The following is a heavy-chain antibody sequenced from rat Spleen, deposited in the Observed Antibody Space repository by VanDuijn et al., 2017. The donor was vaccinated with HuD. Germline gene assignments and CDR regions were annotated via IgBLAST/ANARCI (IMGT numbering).Heavy chain of an antibody. CDR3: TNNWEAYY. CDR2: ISYDGGST. D-gene: IGHD5-1*01. J-gene: IGHJ2*01. CDR1: GFTFSNYG. V-gene: IGHV5-20*01. Sequence: EVQLVESGGGLVQPGRSMKLSCVASGFTFSNYGMHWIRQAPTKGLEWVASISYDGGSTYYRDSVKGRFTISRDNAKSTLYLQMNSLRSEDTATYYCTNNWEAYYWGQGVMVTVSS.